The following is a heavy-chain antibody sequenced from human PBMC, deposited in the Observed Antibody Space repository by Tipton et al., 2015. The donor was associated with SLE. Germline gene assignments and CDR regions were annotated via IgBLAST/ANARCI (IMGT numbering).Heavy chain of an antibody. Sequence: TLSLTCTVSGGSISSYYWSWIRQPPGKGLEWIGYIYYSGNTNYNPSLKSRVTISVDTSKNQFSLKLSSVTAADTAVYYCARIPGSTRAVDIWGQGTMVTVSS. CDR2: IYYSGNT. V-gene: IGHV4-59*01. CDR1: GGSISSYY. D-gene: IGHD1-7*01. J-gene: IGHJ3*02. CDR3: ARIPGSTRAVDI.